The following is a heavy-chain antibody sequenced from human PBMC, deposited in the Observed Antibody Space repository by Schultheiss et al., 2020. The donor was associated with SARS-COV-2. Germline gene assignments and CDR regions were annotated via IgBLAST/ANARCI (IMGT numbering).Heavy chain of an antibody. Sequence: GGSLRLSCAASGFTFSSYWMSWVRQAPGKGLEWVAVIWYDGSNKYYADSVKGRFTISRDNSKNTVYLQMTSLRADDTAVYYCARGYKNNYFDSWGQGTLVTVSS. D-gene: IGHD5-18*01. CDR2: IWYDGSNK. J-gene: IGHJ4*02. CDR1: GFTFSSYW. V-gene: IGHV3-33*01. CDR3: ARGYKNNYFDS.